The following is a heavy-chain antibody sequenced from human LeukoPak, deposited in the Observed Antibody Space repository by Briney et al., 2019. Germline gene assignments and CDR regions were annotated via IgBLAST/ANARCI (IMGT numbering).Heavy chain of an antibody. CDR2: FYYTGDT. J-gene: IGHJ6*03. Sequence: PSETLSLTCTVSGGSISSTSYYWGWIRQPPGKGLEWIGSFYYTGDTYYNPSLKSRVTISVDTSKNQFSLKLSSVTAADTAVYYCARLGGATVVTREYYYYYYMDVWGKGTTVTVSS. CDR3: ARLGGATVVTREYYYYYYMDV. V-gene: IGHV4-39*01. D-gene: IGHD4-23*01. CDR1: GGSISSTSYY.